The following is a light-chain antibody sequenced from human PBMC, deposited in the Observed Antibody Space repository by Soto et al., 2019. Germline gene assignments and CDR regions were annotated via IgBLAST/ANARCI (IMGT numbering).Light chain of an antibody. CDR2: DAS. J-gene: IGKJ1*01. V-gene: IGKV1D-16*01. Sequence: DIQMTQSPSSLSASVGDRVTMTCRASQAISSWLAWYQQKPGKAPKVLIHDASKLESGVATRFSGSGSGTEFTLIISGLQPEDSATYYCQQYTNTNNPWMFGQGTKVDIK. CDR3: QQYTNTNNPWM. CDR1: QAISSW.